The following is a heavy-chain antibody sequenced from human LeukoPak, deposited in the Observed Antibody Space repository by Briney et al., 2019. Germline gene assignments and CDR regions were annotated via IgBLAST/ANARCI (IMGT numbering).Heavy chain of an antibody. J-gene: IGHJ4*02. CDR1: GYTFSSYG. CDR2: ISAYNGNT. Sequence: ASVKVSCKASGYTFSSYGISWVRQAPGQGLEWMGWISAYNGNTYYAQNLQGRVTMTTDTSTSTAYMELRSLRSDDTAVYYCARDLKRGYSSGRYSWGTGSSNDYWGQGTLVTVSS. D-gene: IGHD6-19*01. V-gene: IGHV1-18*01. CDR3: ARDLKRGYSSGRYSWGTGSSNDY.